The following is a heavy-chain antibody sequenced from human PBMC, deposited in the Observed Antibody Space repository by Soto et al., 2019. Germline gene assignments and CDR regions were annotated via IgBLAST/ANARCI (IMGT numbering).Heavy chain of an antibody. CDR2: ISSGSTTI. CDR3: ATLTKYDIFTGFYPC. Sequence: GGSLRLSCAASGFTFSRYNMNWVRQAPGKGLEWISYISSGSTTIHYADSVEGRFTISRDHATNYLYLQMNSLRAEDTAVYYCATLTKYDIFTGFYPCWGQGTLVTVSS. D-gene: IGHD3-9*01. J-gene: IGHJ4*02. CDR1: GFTFSRYN. V-gene: IGHV3-48*01.